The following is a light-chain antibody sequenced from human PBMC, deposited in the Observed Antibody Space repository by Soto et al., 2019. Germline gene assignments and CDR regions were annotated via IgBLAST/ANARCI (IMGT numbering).Light chain of an antibody. V-gene: IGKV1-16*02. CDR3: QQSYRYPWT. CDR2: SAS. CDR1: QGISNY. Sequence: DIHMTQAPSSLSASVGDRVTITCRASQGISNYLGWYQQKPGKAPRSLIYSASSLQSGVPSKFSGSGSGTDFTLTHSDMQPDDFATYYCQQSYRYPWTFGQGTKVEIK. J-gene: IGKJ1*01.